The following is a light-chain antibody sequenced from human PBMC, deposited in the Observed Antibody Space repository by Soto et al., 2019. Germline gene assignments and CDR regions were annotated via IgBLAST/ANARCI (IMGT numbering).Light chain of an antibody. V-gene: IGKV3-15*01. CDR2: GAS. CDR3: QQDNNWPWT. J-gene: IGKJ1*01. CDR1: QNLRSS. Sequence: VMTQSPATLSVSPGERATLSCRASQNLRSSLAWYQQKPGQAPRLLIYGASTRATGIPARFSGSGSGTEFTLTITSLQSEDFAVYYCQQDNNWPWTFGQGTKVDI.